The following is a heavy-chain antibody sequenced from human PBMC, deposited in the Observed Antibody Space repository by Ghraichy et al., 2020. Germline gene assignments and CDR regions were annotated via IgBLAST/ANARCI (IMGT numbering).Heavy chain of an antibody. D-gene: IGHD3-22*01. V-gene: IGHV3-23*01. Sequence: GESLNISCAASGFTFSSYAMSWVRQAPGKGLEWVSAISGSGGSTYYADSVKGRFTISRDNSKNTLYLQMNSLRAEDTAVYYCVTYYYDSSGYQPHYYYYGMDVWGHGTTVTVSS. CDR3: VTYYYDSSGYQPHYYYYGMDV. J-gene: IGHJ6*02. CDR1: GFTFSSYA. CDR2: ISGSGGST.